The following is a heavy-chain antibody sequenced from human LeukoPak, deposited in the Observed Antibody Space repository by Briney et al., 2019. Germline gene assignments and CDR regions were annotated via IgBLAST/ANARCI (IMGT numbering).Heavy chain of an antibody. CDR3: AKPDGSGSYSRYYYYGMDV. CDR1: GFTFSSYA. J-gene: IGHJ6*02. Sequence: PGGSLRLSCAASGFTFSSYAMSWVRQAPGKGLEWVSAISGSGGSTYYADSVKGRFTISRDNSKNTLYLQMNSLRAEDTAVYYCAKPDGSGSYSRYYYYGMDVWGQGTTVTVSS. V-gene: IGHV3-23*01. CDR2: ISGSGGST. D-gene: IGHD3-10*01.